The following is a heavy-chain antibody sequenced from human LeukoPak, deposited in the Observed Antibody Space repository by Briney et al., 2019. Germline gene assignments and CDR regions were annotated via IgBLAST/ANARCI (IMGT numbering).Heavy chain of an antibody. CDR2: INPNSGGT. Sequence: GASVKVSCKASGYTFTGYYMHWVRQAPGQGLEWMGWINPNSGGTNYAQKFQGRVTMTRDTSISTAYMELSRLRSDDTAVYYCARDRVLMVYAIGYYYYMDVWGKGTTVTVSS. D-gene: IGHD2-8*01. V-gene: IGHV1-2*02. J-gene: IGHJ6*03. CDR3: ARDRVLMVYAIGYYYYMDV. CDR1: GYTFTGYY.